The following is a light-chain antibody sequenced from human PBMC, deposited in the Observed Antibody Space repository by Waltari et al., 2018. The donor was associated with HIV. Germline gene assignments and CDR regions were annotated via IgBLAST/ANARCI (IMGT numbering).Light chain of an antibody. J-gene: IGKJ2*01. CDR1: QDIHTL. V-gene: IGKV1D-12*01. CDR2: ATV. CDR3: QQSRSFPFT. Sequence: DIKMTQSPSSVSASVGDRVTITCRASQDIHTLLAWYQQKPGRAPKLLVYATVNLESEVPSRFSGSGSGTDFTLTVSNLQPEDFATYYCQQSRSFPFTFGQGTKLEIK.